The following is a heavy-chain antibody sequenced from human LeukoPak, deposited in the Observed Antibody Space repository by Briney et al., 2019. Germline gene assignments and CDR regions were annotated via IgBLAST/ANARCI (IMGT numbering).Heavy chain of an antibody. V-gene: IGHV4-30-2*01. D-gene: IGHD4-17*01. J-gene: IGHJ4*02. Sequence: PSETLSLTCAVSGGSISSGGYSWSWIRQPPGKGLEWIGYIYHSGSTYYNPSLKSRVTISVDRSKNQFSLKLSSVTAADTAVYYCARGDYGDDSPFDYWGQGTLVTVSS. CDR3: ARGDYGDDSPFDY. CDR2: IYHSGST. CDR1: GGSISSGGYS.